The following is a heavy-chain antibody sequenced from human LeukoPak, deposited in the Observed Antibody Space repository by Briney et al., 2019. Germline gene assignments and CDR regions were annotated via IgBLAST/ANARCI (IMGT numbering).Heavy chain of an antibody. J-gene: IGHJ4*02. CDR2: INHSGST. CDR3: ARDSLYSNTYGYFDY. D-gene: IGHD4-11*01. CDR1: GGSISSYY. V-gene: IGHV4-34*01. Sequence: SETLSLTCTVSGGSISSYYWSWIRQPPGKGLEWIGEINHSGSTNYNPSLKSRVTISVDTSKNQFSLKLSSVTAADTAVYYCARDSLYSNTYGYFDYWGQGTLVTVSS.